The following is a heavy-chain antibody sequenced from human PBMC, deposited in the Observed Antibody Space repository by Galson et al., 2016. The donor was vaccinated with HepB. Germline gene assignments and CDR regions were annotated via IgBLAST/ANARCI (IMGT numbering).Heavy chain of an antibody. CDR3: ARDHGGYSSTMDV. CDR1: GFTVSSNY. CDR2: IFSGNNT. Sequence: SLRLSCAASGFTVSSNYMSWVRQAPGKGLEWVSVIFSGNNTYYADSVKGRFTISRDSSKNTLYLQMNSLRAEDTAVYYCARDHGGYSSTMDVWGQGTPVTVSS. D-gene: IGHD6-19*01. V-gene: IGHV3-53*01. J-gene: IGHJ6*02.